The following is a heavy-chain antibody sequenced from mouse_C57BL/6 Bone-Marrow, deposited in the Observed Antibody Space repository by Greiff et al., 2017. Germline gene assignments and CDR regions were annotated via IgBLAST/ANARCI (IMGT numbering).Heavy chain of an antibody. D-gene: IGHD2-14*01. Sequence: EVQLQQSGPELVKPGASVKIPCKASGYTFTDYNMDWVKQSHGQSLEWIGDINPNNGGTIYNQKFKGKATLTVAKSSSTAYMELRSLTSEDTAVYDCARRRRDDGEYCFDYWGQGTTLTVSS. V-gene: IGHV1-18*01. CDR2: INPNNGGT. J-gene: IGHJ2*01. CDR1: GYTFTDYN. CDR3: ARRRRDDGEYCFDY.